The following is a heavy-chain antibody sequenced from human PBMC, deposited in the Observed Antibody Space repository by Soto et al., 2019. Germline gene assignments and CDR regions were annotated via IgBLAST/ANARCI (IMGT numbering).Heavy chain of an antibody. Sequence: AEGQVSCKASGYTFVNYYMNWVRQDPGHRLEWVGWITVGNGTSRYSENLRGRVAFTRDTSASTAYMELCSLRSEDTSVYYCARDGTYASSWYNKPTYTLDVWGQGTTVTVSS. J-gene: IGHJ6*02. CDR3: ARDGTYASSWYNKPTYTLDV. CDR2: ITVGNGTS. D-gene: IGHD6-13*01. CDR1: GYTFVNYY. V-gene: IGHV1-3*01.